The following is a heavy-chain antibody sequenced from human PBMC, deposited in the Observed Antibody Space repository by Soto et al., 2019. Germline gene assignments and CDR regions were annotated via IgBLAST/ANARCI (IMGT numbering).Heavy chain of an antibody. Sequence: GGSLRLSCTASGFTFGDYAMSWFRQAPGKGLEWVGFIRSKAYGGTTEYAASVKGRFTISRDDSKSIAYLQMNSLKTEDTAVYYCTRDAVIAARPYYYYYMDVWGKGTTVTVSS. CDR2: IRSKAYGGTT. CDR3: TRDAVIAARPYYYYYMDV. V-gene: IGHV3-49*03. CDR1: GFTFGDYA. D-gene: IGHD6-6*01. J-gene: IGHJ6*03.